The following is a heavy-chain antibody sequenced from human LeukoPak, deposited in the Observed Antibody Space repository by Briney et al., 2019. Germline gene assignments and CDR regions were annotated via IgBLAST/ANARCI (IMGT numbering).Heavy chain of an antibody. CDR2: IYHSGST. CDR1: GYSISSGYY. D-gene: IGHD3-3*01. Sequence: SETLSLTCTVSGYSISSGYYWGWIRQPPGKGLEWIGSIYHSGSTYYNPSLKSRVTISVDTSKNQFSLKLSSVTAADTAVYYCARDFGFWSGYSSFDYWGQGTLVTVSS. J-gene: IGHJ4*02. V-gene: IGHV4-38-2*02. CDR3: ARDFGFWSGYSSFDY.